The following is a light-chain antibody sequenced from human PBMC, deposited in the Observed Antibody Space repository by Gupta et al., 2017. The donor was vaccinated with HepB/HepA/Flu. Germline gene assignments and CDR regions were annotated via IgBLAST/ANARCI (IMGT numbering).Light chain of an antibody. J-gene: IGKJ1*01. Sequence: DIQVTPSPSSLSASVGDRVTITCRASQGVGKSLAWYQQRPGKAPKSLIYATSSLQSGVPARFSGSGSGTEFTLTISSLQPGDFATYSCHQYKSYPLTFGEGTKVAI. CDR2: ATS. CDR3: HQYKSYPLT. CDR1: QGVGKS. V-gene: IGKV1-16*01.